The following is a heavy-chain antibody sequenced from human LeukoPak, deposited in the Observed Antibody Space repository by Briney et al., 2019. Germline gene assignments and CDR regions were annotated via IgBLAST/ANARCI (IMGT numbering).Heavy chain of an antibody. V-gene: IGHV3-48*03. D-gene: IGHD3-10*01. J-gene: IGHJ5*02. Sequence: GGSLRLSCAASGFTFSSYAMNWVRQAPGKGLEWVSYISSSGSTIYYADSVKGRFTISRDNAKNSLYLQMNSLRAEDTAVYYCARGLWFGENWFDPWGQGTLVTVSS. CDR1: GFTFSSYA. CDR2: ISSSGSTI. CDR3: ARGLWFGENWFDP.